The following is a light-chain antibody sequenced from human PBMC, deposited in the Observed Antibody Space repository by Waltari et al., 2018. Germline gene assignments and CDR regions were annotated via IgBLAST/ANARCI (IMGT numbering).Light chain of an antibody. CDR2: HAS. J-gene: IGKJ1*01. V-gene: IGKV3-20*01. Sequence: DIVLTQSPGTLSLSPGERVTLSCRASQSIGIYLAWYQQKSGQAPRLLIYHASSRATGIPDRFSGSGSGTDFSLTISRLEPEDFAVYYCQNYERLPATFGQGTKVEIK. CDR1: QSIGIY. CDR3: QNYERLPAT.